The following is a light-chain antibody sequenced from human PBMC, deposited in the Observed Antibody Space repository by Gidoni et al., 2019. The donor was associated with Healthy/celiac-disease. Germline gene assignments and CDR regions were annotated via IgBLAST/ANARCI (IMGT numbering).Light chain of an antibody. CDR1: QSISSY. CDR3: KPSQRLRWT. Sequence: SSLSASVGDRVTITGRASQSISSYLNWYQQKPGKAPKLLIYAESSLQSGVQSSFSRGESGTGFTHTTRILTPALPISSSNKPSQRLRWTFGQGTKLEIK. CDR2: AES. V-gene: IGKV1-39*01. J-gene: IGKJ1*01.